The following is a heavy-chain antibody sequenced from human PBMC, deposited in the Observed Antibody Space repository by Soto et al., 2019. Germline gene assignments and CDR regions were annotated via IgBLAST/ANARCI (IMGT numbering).Heavy chain of an antibody. CDR1: GFTVSSNY. D-gene: IGHD1-1*01. V-gene: IGHV3-53*01. CDR3: ARGSDNDHGMDV. Sequence: PGGSLRLSCAASGFTVSSNYMNWVRQAPGKGLEWVSVIYSGGSTYYADSVKGRFTISRDNSKNKLYLQMNRLRAEAAAVSDCARGSDNDHGMDVWGQGTTVTVSS. J-gene: IGHJ6*02. CDR2: IYSGGST.